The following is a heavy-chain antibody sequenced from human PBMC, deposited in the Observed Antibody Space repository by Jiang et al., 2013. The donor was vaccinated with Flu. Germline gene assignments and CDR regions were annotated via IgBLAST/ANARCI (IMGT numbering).Heavy chain of an antibody. D-gene: IGHD1-26*01. Sequence: KKPGSSVKVSCKASGGTFSTYAISWVRQAPGQGLEWMGGIIPIFGTANYAQKFQGRVTITADESTSTAYMELSSLRSGDTAVYYCARDGATTGPYYYYYGMDVWGQGTTVTVSS. J-gene: IGHJ6*02. CDR2: IIPIFGTA. CDR3: ARDGATTGPYYYYYGMDV. CDR1: GGTFSTYA. V-gene: IGHV1-69*01.